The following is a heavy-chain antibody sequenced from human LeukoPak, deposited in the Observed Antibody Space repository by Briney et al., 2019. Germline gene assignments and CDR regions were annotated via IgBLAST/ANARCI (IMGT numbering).Heavy chain of an antibody. CDR3: AKRRELYSYGFDY. CDR2: IRYDGSNK. D-gene: IGHD5-18*01. V-gene: IGHV3-30*02. J-gene: IGHJ4*02. CDR1: GFTFSSYG. Sequence: VGSLRLSCAASGFTFSSYGMHWARQAPGKGLEWVAFIRYDGSNKFYADSVKGRFTISRDNSKNTLYLQMNSLRAEDTAVYYCAKRRELYSYGFDYWGRGTLVTVSS.